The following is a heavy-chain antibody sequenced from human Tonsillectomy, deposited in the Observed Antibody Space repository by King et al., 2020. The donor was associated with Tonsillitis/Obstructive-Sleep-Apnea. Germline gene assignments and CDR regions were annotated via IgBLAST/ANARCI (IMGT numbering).Heavy chain of an antibody. CDR2: ISSSGTYI. CDR3: ARDVRTIVGPTLAFYI. CDR1: GFTFSSYS. D-gene: IGHD1-26*01. J-gene: IGHJ3*02. V-gene: IGHV3-21*01. Sequence: VQLVESGGGLVKPGGSLRLSCAASGFTFSSYSMNWVRQAPGKGLEWVSSISSSGTYIYYADSVKGRFTISRDNAKNSLYLQMNSLRAEDTAVYYCARDVRTIVGPTLAFYIWGQGTMVTVSS.